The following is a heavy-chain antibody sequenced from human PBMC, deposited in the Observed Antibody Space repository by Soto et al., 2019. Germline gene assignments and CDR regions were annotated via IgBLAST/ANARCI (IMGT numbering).Heavy chain of an antibody. CDR3: ASIAVAGTGLDY. CDR2: IIPILGIA. V-gene: IGHV1-69*02. CDR1: GGTFSSYT. Sequence: QVQLVQSGAEVKKPGSSVKVSCKASGGTFSSYTISWVRQAPGQGLEWMGRIIPILGIANYAQKFQGRVTSTADKSTSTAYMELSSLRSEDTAVYYCASIAVAGTGLDYWGQGTLVNVSS. D-gene: IGHD6-19*01. J-gene: IGHJ4*02.